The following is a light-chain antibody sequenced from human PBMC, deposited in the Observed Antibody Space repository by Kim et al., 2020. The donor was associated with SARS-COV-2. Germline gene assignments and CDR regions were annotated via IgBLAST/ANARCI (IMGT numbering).Light chain of an antibody. CDR2: LAS. Sequence: SATVGDRVTIPCRASENIGTWLAWYQQEPGRAPSLLIYLASTLESGVPSRFSGTGSGTEFALSITSLQPDDFATYYCQHYSRFPYTFGQGTKLEI. CDR3: QHYSRFPYT. CDR1: ENIGTW. V-gene: IGKV1-5*03. J-gene: IGKJ2*01.